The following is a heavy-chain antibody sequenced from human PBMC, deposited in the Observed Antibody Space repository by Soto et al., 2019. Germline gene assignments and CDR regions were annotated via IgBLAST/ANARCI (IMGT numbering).Heavy chain of an antibody. CDR2: IIPRTSTT. CDR3: ARDLTPGLVDH. CDR1: GDTFSTYT. J-gene: IGHJ4*02. D-gene: IGHD3-9*01. V-gene: IGHV1-69*06. Sequence: SVKVSCKASGDTFSTYTITWVRQAPGQGLEWMGGIIPRTSTTNYAQKLQGRVTITADKSTSTAYMKMSSQRSEDTAVYYCARDLTPGLVDHWGQGTLVTVFS.